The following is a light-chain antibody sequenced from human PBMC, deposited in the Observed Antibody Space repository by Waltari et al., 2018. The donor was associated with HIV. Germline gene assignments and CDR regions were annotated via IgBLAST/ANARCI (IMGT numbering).Light chain of an antibody. CDR3: AAWDDSLNGVV. J-gene: IGLJ2*01. CDR2: NNK. V-gene: IGLV1-44*01. Sequence: QSVLTQPPSASGTPGQRVTISCSGSNSNIGSNTVNWYQQLPGTAPKLLIYNNKPRPSRVPDRIAGSKSGTSASLAISGLQSEDEADYYCAAWDDSLNGVVFGGGTKLTVL. CDR1: NSNIGSNT.